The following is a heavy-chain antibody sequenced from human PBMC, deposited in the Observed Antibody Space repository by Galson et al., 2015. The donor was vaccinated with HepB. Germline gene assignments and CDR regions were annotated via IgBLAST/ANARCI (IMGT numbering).Heavy chain of an antibody. CDR2: IRYDGSNK. Sequence: SLRLSCAASGFTFSSYGMHWVRQAPGKGLEWVAFIRYDGSNKYYADSVKGRFTISRDNSKNTLYLQMNSLRAEDTAVYYCAKPLYDSSGYPLSFDYWGQGTLVTVSS. CDR1: GFTFSSYG. CDR3: AKPLYDSSGYPLSFDY. V-gene: IGHV3-30*02. D-gene: IGHD3-22*01. J-gene: IGHJ4*02.